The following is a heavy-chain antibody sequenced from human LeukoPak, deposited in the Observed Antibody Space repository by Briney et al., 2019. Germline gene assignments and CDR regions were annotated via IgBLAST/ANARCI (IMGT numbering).Heavy chain of an antibody. D-gene: IGHD3-10*01. CDR3: ARLSAYYYGSYFYYYMDV. CDR2: IRQDGSEK. J-gene: IGHJ6*03. V-gene: IGHV3-7*01. Sequence: GGSLRLSCAASGFTFSTYRMSWVRQAPGKGLEWVANIRQDGSEKHYVDSVKGRFTISRDNAKNSVYLQMNSLRAEDTALYYCARLSAYYYGSYFYYYMDVWGKGTTVTVSS. CDR1: GFTFSTYR.